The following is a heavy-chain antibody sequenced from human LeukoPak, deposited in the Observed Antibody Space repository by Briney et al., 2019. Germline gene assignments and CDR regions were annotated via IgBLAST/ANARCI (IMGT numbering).Heavy chain of an antibody. D-gene: IGHD6-13*01. Sequence: GGSLRLSCAASGFTFSSYSMNWVRQAPGKGLEWVSSISSSSSYIYYADSVKGRFTISRDNAKNSLYLQMNSLRAEDTAVYYCARDGIAAAGELDYWGQGTLVTVSS. CDR3: ARDGIAAAGELDY. CDR2: ISSSSSYI. V-gene: IGHV3-21*01. CDR1: GFTFSSYS. J-gene: IGHJ4*02.